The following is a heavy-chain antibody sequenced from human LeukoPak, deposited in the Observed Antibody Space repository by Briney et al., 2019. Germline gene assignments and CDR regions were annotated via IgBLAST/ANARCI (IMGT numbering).Heavy chain of an antibody. CDR3: ARSFLGGWYYFDY. CDR1: GGSFSDYY. D-gene: IGHD6-19*01. J-gene: IGHJ4*02. Sequence: KPSETLSLTCAVYGGSFSDYYWSWIRQPPGKGLEWIGEINHSGSTNYNPSLKSRVTISVDTSKNQFSLKLTSVTAADTAVYYCARSFLGGWYYFDYWGQGTLVTVSS. V-gene: IGHV4-34*01. CDR2: INHSGST.